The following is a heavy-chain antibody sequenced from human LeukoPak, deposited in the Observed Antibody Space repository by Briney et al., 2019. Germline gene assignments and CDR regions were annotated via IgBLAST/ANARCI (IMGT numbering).Heavy chain of an antibody. Sequence: SETLSLTCTVSGGSISSGGYYWSWIRQHPGKGLEWIGYIYYSGSTYYNPSLKSRVTISVDTSKNQFSLKLSSVTAADTAVYYCARSYSSSRGGWFDPWGQGTLVTVSS. J-gene: IGHJ5*02. D-gene: IGHD6-13*01. CDR2: IYYSGST. CDR3: ARSYSSSRGGWFDP. V-gene: IGHV4-31*03. CDR1: GGSISSGGYY.